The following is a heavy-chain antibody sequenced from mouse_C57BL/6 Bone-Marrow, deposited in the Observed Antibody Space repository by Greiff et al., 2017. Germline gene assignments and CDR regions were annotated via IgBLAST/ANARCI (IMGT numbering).Heavy chain of an antibody. CDR1: GYTFTSYW. D-gene: IGHD4-1*01. J-gene: IGHJ2*01. CDR3: ARSGPLGRSVDY. CDR2: IYPTSGRT. Sequence: VQLQQSGAELVKPGASVKMSCKASGYTFTSYWITWVKQRPGQGLEWIGDIYPTSGRTNYNEKFKSKAILTVDTSSNTAYVQLSSLTSEDSAVFYCARSGPLGRSVDYWGQGTTLTVSS. V-gene: IGHV1-55*01.